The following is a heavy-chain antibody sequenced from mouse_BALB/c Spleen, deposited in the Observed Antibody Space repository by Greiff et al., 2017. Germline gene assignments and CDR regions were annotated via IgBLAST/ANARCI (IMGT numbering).Heavy chain of an antibody. CDR1: GFTFSSYG. Sequence: EVKLMESGGDLVKPGGSLKLSCAASGFTFSSYGMSWVRQTPDKRLEWVATISSGGSYTYYPDSVKGRFTISRDNAKNTLYLQMSSLKSEDTAMYYCARRDYYGSSYDAYWGQGTLVTVSA. CDR3: ARRDYYGSSYDAY. D-gene: IGHD1-1*01. CDR2: ISSGGSYT. V-gene: IGHV5-6*02. J-gene: IGHJ3*01.